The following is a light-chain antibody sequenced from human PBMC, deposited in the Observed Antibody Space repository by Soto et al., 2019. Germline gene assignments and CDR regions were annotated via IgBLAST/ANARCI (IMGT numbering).Light chain of an antibody. CDR1: QSVSSSY. CDR3: QRFWNSPYS. CDR2: GAS. J-gene: IGKJ2*01. V-gene: IGKV3-20*01. Sequence: EIVLTQSPGTLSLSPGERATLSCRASQSVSSSYLAWYQQKPGQTPRLLIYGASSRATGIPDRFSGSGSGTDLICPISRLDSDDLTVYYCQRFWNSPYSFGQGTKLDSK.